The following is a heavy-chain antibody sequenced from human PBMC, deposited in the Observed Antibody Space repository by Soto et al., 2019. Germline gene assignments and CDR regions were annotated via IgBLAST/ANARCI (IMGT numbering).Heavy chain of an antibody. D-gene: IGHD6-6*01. CDR2: MNPNSGNT. Sequence: ASVKVSCKASGYTFTSYDINWVRQATGQGLGWMGWMNPNSGNTGYAQKFQGRVTMTRNTSISTAYMELSSLRSEDTAVYYCARSLSVVATEYSSSYPRLYYYGMDVWGQGTTVTVSS. J-gene: IGHJ6*02. CDR3: ARSLSVVATEYSSSYPRLYYYGMDV. CDR1: GYTFTSYD. V-gene: IGHV1-8*01.